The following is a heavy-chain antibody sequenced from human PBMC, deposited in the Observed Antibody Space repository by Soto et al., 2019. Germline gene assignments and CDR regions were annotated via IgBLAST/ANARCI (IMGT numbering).Heavy chain of an antibody. CDR1: GYTFTSYV. V-gene: IGHV1-8*01. D-gene: IGHD6-13*01. J-gene: IGHJ6*02. CDR2: MKPNSGNT. Sequence: ASVKVSCKPSGYTFTSYVINWVRQATGQGLEWMGWMKPNSGNTGYAQKFQGRVTMTRNTSISTAYMELSSLRSEDTAVYYCARGGGIAAPVYYYYYGMDVWGQGTTVTVSS. CDR3: ARGGGIAAPVYYYYYGMDV.